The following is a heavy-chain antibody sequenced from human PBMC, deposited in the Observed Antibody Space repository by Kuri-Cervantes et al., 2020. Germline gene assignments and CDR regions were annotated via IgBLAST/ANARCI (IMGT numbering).Heavy chain of an antibody. V-gene: IGHV3-48*01. Sequence: GESLKISCAASGFTFSPYPMNWVRQAPGKGLEWISYISSDSRTVYYEDSVKGRFTISRDNAKNSLYLHMNSLRAEDTAVYYCARDYYDSSGYKDYWGQGTLVTVSS. D-gene: IGHD3-22*01. CDR1: GFTFSPYP. CDR2: ISSDSRTV. CDR3: ARDYYDSSGYKDY. J-gene: IGHJ4*02.